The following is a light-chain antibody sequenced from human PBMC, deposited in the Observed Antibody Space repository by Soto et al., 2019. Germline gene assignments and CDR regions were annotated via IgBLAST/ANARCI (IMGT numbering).Light chain of an antibody. CDR1: TGAVTSGHY. Sequence: QAVVTQEPSLTVSPGGTVTLTCGSSTGAVTSGHYPYWFQQKPGQAPRTLIYDTSNKHSWTPARFSGSLLGGKAALTLSCAQPEDEAEYYCLLSYSGARPYVVFGGGTKLTVL. J-gene: IGLJ2*01. CDR3: LLSYSGARPYVV. V-gene: IGLV7-46*01. CDR2: DTS.